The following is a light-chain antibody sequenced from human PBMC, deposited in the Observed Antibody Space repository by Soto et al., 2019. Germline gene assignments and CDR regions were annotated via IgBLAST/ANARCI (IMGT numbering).Light chain of an antibody. V-gene: IGKV1-33*01. CDR1: QDISNY. Sequence: DIQMTQSPSSLSASVGDRVTITCQASQDISNYLNWYQQKPGKAPKLLIYDASNLETGVPSRFGGSGSGTDFTFTISSLQPEDIATYYCQQYDNLHLTFGGGTKVEIK. CDR2: DAS. J-gene: IGKJ4*01. CDR3: QQYDNLHLT.